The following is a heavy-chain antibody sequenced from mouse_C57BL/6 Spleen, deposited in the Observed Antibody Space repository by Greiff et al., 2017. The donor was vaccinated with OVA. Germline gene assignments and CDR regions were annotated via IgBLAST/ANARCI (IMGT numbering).Heavy chain of an antibody. J-gene: IGHJ4*01. V-gene: IGHV1-64*01. CDR1: GYTFTSYW. D-gene: IGHD2-4*01. CDR3: ARGGDYDYAMDY. CDR2: IHPNSGST. Sequence: VQLQQSGAELVKPGASVKLSCKASGYTFTSYWMHWVKQRPGQGLEWIGMIHPNSGSTNYNEKFKSKATLTVDKSSSTAYVQLSSLTSEDSAVYYCARGGDYDYAMDYWGQGTSVTVSS.